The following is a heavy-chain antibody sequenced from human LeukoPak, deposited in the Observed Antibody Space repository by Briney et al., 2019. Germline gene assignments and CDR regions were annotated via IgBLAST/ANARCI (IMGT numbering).Heavy chain of an antibody. CDR3: ARVGGGDDY. CDR1: GASISSSY. CDR2: IYYRGNT. D-gene: IGHD4-17*01. J-gene: IGHJ4*02. Sequence: PSETLSLTCTVSGASISSSYWTWIRQPPGKGLEWIGYIYYRGNTKYNPSLKSRVTILIDTSKNQFSLKLSSVTAADTAVYYCARVGGGDDYWGQGTLVTVSS. V-gene: IGHV4-59*01.